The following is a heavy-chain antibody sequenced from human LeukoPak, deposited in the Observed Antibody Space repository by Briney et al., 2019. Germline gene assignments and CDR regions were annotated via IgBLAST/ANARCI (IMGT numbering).Heavy chain of an antibody. D-gene: IGHD3-22*01. Sequence: PGGSLRLSCAASGFTFDDYGMHWVRQAPGKGLEWVAVIWYDGSNKYYADSVKGRFTISRDNSKNTLYLQMNSLRAEDTAVYYCACDSSGYYVYFQHWGQGTLVNVSS. J-gene: IGHJ1*01. V-gene: IGHV3-33*08. CDR1: GFTFDDYG. CDR3: ACDSSGYYVYFQH. CDR2: IWYDGSNK.